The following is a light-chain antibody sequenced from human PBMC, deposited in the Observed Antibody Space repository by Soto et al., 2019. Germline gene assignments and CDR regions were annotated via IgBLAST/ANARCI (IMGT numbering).Light chain of an antibody. CDR1: NSDVGGYNY. Sequence: QSALTQPASVSGSPGQSITISCTGTNSDVGGYNYVSWYQQHPDKAPKLMIYDVNNRPSGVSNRFSASKSGRTASLTISGLQAEDEADYYCSSFTSTSVVIFGGGTQLTVL. V-gene: IGLV2-14*01. CDR3: SSFTSTSVVI. CDR2: DVN. J-gene: IGLJ2*01.